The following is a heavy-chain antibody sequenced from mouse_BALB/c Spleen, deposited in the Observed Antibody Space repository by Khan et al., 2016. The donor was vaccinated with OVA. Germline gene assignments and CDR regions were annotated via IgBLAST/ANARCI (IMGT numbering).Heavy chain of an antibody. CDR1: GYSITSGYS. D-gene: IGHD2-1*01. CDR2: IYFSGSI. V-gene: IGHV3-1*02. J-gene: IGHJ4*01. CDR3: ARDGNYMDY. Sequence: EVQLQESGPDLVKPSQSLSLTCTVTGYSITSGYSWHWIRQFPGNKLKWMAYIYFSGSITYNPSLKSRVSITRDTSKNQFFLQLNSVTTEDTATYYCARDGNYMDYWGQGTSVTVSS.